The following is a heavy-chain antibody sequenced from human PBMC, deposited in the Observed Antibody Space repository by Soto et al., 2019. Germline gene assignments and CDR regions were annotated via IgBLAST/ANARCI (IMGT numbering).Heavy chain of an antibody. Sequence: QVTLKESGPVLVKPTETLTLTCTVSGFSLSNARMGVSWIRQPPGKALEWLAHIFSNDKKSYSTSLKSRLTISKDTSKSQVVLTMTNLDPVDTATYFCARIQSRYTENYHPWFDPWGQGTLVTVSS. V-gene: IGHV2-26*01. CDR3: ARIQSRYTENYHPWFDP. CDR2: IFSNDKK. CDR1: GFSLSNARMG. D-gene: IGHD1-26*01. J-gene: IGHJ5*02.